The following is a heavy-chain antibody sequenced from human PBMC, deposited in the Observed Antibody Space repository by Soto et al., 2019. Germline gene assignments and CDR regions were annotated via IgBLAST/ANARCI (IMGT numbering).Heavy chain of an antibody. Sequence: QVQLVQSGAEVKKPGSSVKVSCKASGGTFSSYTISWVRQAPGQGLEWMGRIIPILGIANYAQKFQGRVTITADKSTSTAYMELSSLRSEDTAVYYCARQGYCSCGSCYLFLDDYWGQGTLVTVSS. J-gene: IGHJ4*02. CDR1: GGTFSSYT. CDR3: ARQGYCSCGSCYLFLDDY. V-gene: IGHV1-69*02. D-gene: IGHD2-15*01. CDR2: IIPILGIA.